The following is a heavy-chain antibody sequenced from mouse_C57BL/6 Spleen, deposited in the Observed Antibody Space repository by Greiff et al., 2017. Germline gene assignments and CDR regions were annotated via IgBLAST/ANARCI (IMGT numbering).Heavy chain of an antibody. Sequence: VQLKESVAELVRPGASVKLSCTASGFNIKNTYMHWVKQRPEQGLEWIGRIDPANGYTKYAPKFQGKATITADTSSNTAYLQLSNLTSEDTAIYYCSRVITSVVGAMDDRGQGTSVTAAS. CDR2: IDPANGYT. D-gene: IGHD1-1*01. V-gene: IGHV14-3*01. CDR3: SRVITSVVGAMDD. CDR1: GFNIKNTY. J-gene: IGHJ4*01.